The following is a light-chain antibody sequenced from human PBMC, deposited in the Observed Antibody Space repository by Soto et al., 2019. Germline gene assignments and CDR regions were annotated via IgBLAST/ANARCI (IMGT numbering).Light chain of an antibody. CDR1: QSVSSSH. J-gene: IGKJ4*01. CDR2: GAS. Sequence: EIVLTQSPGTLSLSPGERATLSCRASQSVSSSHLAWYQQKPGQAPRLLIYGASSRATGIPDRFSGSGSGTDFSLTISSLEPEDFAVYYCQQYGSSPTFGGGTKVEIK. V-gene: IGKV3-20*01. CDR3: QQYGSSPT.